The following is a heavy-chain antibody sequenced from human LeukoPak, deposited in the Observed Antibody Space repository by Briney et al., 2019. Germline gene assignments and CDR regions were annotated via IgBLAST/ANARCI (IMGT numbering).Heavy chain of an antibody. J-gene: IGHJ6*02. D-gene: IGHD5-24*01. CDR3: VRSATIAVFRYGMDV. V-gene: IGHV4-59*11. Sequence: SETPSLTCSVSGGSITSLYWSWVRQPPGKGLEYVGYVHQTGVTNYNPSLRGRVTVSMDTSKNQFSLKLNSVTAADTAVYYCVRSATIAVFRYGMDVWGQGTTVTVSS. CDR1: GGSITSLY. CDR2: VHQTGVT.